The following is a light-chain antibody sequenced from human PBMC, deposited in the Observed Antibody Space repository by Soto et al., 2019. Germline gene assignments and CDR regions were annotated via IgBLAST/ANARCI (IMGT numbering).Light chain of an antibody. J-gene: IGKJ4*01. CDR1: KSITIY. V-gene: IGKV1-39*01. Sequence: DIQMTQSPSALSASIGARVTITCRASKSITIYLNWYQQKPGKAPELLIYAASRLQSGVTSRFTGSGSGTDFILTISSLQPEDSTTYYGQETYTMRDIGGGTNVEI. CDR2: AAS. CDR3: QETYTMRD.